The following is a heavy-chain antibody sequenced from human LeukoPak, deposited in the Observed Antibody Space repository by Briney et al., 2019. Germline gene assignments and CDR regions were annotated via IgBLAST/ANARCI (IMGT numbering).Heavy chain of an antibody. J-gene: IGHJ4*02. V-gene: IGHV3-74*01. CDR2: INSDGSST. CDR3: ARPRGLAAPMALGY. Sequence: PGGSLRLSCAASGFTFSTYWMHWVRQAPGKGLVWVSSINSDGSSTSYADSVKGRFTISRDNARNTLYLQMNSLRAEDTAVYYCARPRGLAAPMALGYWGQGTLVTVSS. D-gene: IGHD3-16*01. CDR1: GFTFSTYW.